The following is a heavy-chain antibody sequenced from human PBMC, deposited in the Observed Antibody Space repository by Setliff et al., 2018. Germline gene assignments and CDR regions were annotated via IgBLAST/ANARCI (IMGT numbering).Heavy chain of an antibody. J-gene: IGHJ5*02. Sequence: GSLRLSCAASGFTFRSYSMTWVRQAPGKGLEWVSAISGSGGSTYYADSVKGRFTISRDNSKNTLYLQMNSLRAEDTAVYYCAKDPSGSGSYYLGVNWFDPWGQGTLVTVSS. CDR1: GFTFRSYS. V-gene: IGHV3-23*01. D-gene: IGHD3-10*01. CDR3: AKDPSGSGSYYLGVNWFDP. CDR2: ISGSGGST.